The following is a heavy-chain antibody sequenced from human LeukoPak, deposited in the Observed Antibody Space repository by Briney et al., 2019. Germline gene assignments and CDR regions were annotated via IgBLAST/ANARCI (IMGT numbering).Heavy chain of an antibody. V-gene: IGHV3-23*01. CDR3: AKDMVWSSYAGAPLTNFDY. CDR2: ISGSGGST. D-gene: IGHD3-16*01. CDR1: GFTFSSYA. Sequence: GGSLRLSCAASGFTFSSYAMSWVRQAPGKGLEWVSAISGSGGSTYYADSVKGRFTISRDNSKNTLYLQMNSLRAEDTAVYYCAKDMVWSSYAGAPLTNFDYWGQGTLVTVSS. J-gene: IGHJ4*02.